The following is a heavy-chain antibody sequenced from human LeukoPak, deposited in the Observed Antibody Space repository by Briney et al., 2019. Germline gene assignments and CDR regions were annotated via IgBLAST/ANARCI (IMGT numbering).Heavy chain of an antibody. V-gene: IGHV1-18*01. J-gene: IGHJ4*02. CDR1: GYTFTSYG. CDR3: AREIRKTSYYYDSSGYEY. Sequence: GASVKVSCKASGYTFTSYGISWLRQAPGQGLEWMGWISAYNGNTNYAQKLQGRVTMTTDTSTSTAYMELRSLRSDATAVYYCAREIRKTSYYYDSSGYEYWGQGTLVTVSS. D-gene: IGHD3-22*01. CDR2: ISAYNGNT.